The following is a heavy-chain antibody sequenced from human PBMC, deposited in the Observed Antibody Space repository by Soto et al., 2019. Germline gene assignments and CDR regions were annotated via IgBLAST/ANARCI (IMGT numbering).Heavy chain of an antibody. D-gene: IGHD5-18*01. CDR2: IIPIFGTA. V-gene: IGHV1-69*12. CDR3: ARLQGYSYGADFDY. Sequence: QVQLVQSGAEVKKPGSSVKVSCKASGGTFSSYAISWVQQAPGQGLEWMGGIIPIFGTANYAQKFQGRVTITADESTSTAYMELSSLRSEDTAVYYCARLQGYSYGADFDYWGQGTLVTVSS. J-gene: IGHJ4*02. CDR1: GGTFSSYA.